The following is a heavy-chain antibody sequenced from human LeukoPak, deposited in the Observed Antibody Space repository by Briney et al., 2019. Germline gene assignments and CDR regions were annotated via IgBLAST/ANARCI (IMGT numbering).Heavy chain of an antibody. CDR1: GGTFSSYA. CDR3: ARVPAAPEGYYYYMDV. V-gene: IGHV1-69*05. Sequence: ASVKVSCKASGGTFSSYAISWVRQAPGQGLEWMGGIIPIFGTANYAQKFQGRVTITTDESTSTAYMELSSLRSEDTAVYYCARVPAAPEGYYYYMDVWGKGTTVTVSS. CDR2: IIPIFGTA. J-gene: IGHJ6*03. D-gene: IGHD2-2*01.